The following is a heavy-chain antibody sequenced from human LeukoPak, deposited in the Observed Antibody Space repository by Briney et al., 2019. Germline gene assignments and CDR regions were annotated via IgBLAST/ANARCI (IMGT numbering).Heavy chain of an antibody. CDR2: ISGSGAST. D-gene: IGHD3-22*01. CDR1: GFTFNGYA. CDR3: AKDGRYDNTGYYEY. J-gene: IGHJ4*02. Sequence: GGSLRLSCAASGFTFNGYAMTWVRQAPGKGLEWVSTISGSGASTYYANSVKGRFTISRDNSKNTLYVQMNSLRAEDTALYYCAKDGRYDNTGYYEYWGQGTLVTVS. V-gene: IGHV3-23*01.